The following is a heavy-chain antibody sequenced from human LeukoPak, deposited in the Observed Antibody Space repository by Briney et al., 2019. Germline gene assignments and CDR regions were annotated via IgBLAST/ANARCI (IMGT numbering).Heavy chain of an antibody. CDR2: IYYSGST. CDR3: ARDPPPMTTVTTYYYYGMDV. V-gene: IGHV4-39*07. Sequence: SETLSLTCTVSGGSISSSSYYWGWIRQPPGKGLEWIGSIYYSGSTYYNPSLKSRVTISVDTSKNQFSLKPSSVTAADTAVYYCARDPPPMTTVTTYYYYGMDVWGQGTTVTVSS. CDR1: GGSISSSSYY. J-gene: IGHJ6*02. D-gene: IGHD4-17*01.